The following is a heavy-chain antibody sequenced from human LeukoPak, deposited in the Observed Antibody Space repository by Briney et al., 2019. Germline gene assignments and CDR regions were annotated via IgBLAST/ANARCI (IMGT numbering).Heavy chain of an antibody. CDR1: GGTFSSYA. CDR2: IIPILGIA. V-gene: IGHV1-69*04. D-gene: IGHD6-19*01. Sequence: SVKVSCKASGGTFSSYAISWVRQAPGQGLEWMGRIIPILGIANYAQKFQGRVTITADKSTSTAYMELSSLRSEDTAVYYCARVTAVAGTLLDYWGQGTLVIVSS. CDR3: ARVTAVAGTLLDY. J-gene: IGHJ4*02.